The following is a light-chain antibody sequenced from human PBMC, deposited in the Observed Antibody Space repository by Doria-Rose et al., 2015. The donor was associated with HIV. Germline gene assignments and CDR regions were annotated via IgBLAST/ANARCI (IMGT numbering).Light chain of an antibody. V-gene: IGKV2D-29*02. J-gene: IGKJ3*01. CDR2: EVS. CDR1: QSLVNSDGKTY. CDR3: MQTILLPFT. Sequence: TQSPLSLSVTHGQPASISCRSSQSLVNSDGKTYLYWYLQKPGQSPQLLIYEVSNRFPGVPDRFSGSGSGTDFTLKISRVEPEDFGVYYCMQTILLPFTFGPGTTVDIK.